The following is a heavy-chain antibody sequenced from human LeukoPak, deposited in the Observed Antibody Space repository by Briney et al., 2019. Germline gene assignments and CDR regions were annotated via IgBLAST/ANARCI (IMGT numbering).Heavy chain of an antibody. V-gene: IGHV3-21*01. CDR3: ASYGDYYGSGSYPSDAFDI. Sequence: PGGSLRLSCAASGFTFSSYSMNWVRQAPGKGLEWVSSISSSSSYIYYADPVKGRFTISRDNAKNSLYLQMNSLRAEDTAVYYCASYGDYYGSGSYPSDAFDIWGQGTMVTVSS. CDR2: ISSSSSYI. D-gene: IGHD3-10*01. CDR1: GFTFSSYS. J-gene: IGHJ3*02.